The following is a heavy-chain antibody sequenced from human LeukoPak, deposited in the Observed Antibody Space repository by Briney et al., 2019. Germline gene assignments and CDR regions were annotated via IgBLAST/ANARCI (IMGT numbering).Heavy chain of an antibody. J-gene: IGHJ1*01. V-gene: IGHV4-59*01. CDR3: ARDGAAAGEYFQH. CDR2: IYYSGST. CDR1: GGSISSYY. D-gene: IGHD6-13*01. Sequence: SETLSLTCTVSGGSISSYYWSWIRQPPGKGLEGIGYIYYSGSTNYNPSLKSRVTISVDTSKNQFSLKLSSVTAADTAVYYCARDGAAAGEYFQHWGQGTLVTVSS.